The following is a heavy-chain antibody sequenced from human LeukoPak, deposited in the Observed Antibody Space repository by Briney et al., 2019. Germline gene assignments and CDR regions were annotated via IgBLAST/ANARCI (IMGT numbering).Heavy chain of an antibody. CDR3: TFVSGGIDY. D-gene: IGHD3-16*01. V-gene: IGHV3-49*03. Sequence: GGSLRLSCTASGFNFGDNAMSWFRQAPGKGLEWVGFIRSKAYGGTTEYAASVIGRFTISRDDSKSIAYLQMNSLKTEDTAVYYCTFVSGGIDYWGQGTLVTVSS. J-gene: IGHJ4*02. CDR1: GFNFGDNA. CDR2: IRSKAYGGTT.